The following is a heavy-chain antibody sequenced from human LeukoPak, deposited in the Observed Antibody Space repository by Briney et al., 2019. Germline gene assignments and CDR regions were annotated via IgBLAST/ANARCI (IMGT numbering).Heavy chain of an antibody. CDR1: GFTFSSYA. V-gene: IGHV3-30-3*01. J-gene: IGHJ4*02. D-gene: IGHD6-19*01. CDR2: ISYDGSNK. CDR3: ARDGIAVAAY. Sequence: PGGSLRLSCAASGFTFSSYAMHWVRQAPGKGLEWVAVISYDGSNKYYADSVKGRFTTSRDNSKNTLYLQMNSLRAEDTAVYYCARDGIAVAAYWGQGTLVTVSS.